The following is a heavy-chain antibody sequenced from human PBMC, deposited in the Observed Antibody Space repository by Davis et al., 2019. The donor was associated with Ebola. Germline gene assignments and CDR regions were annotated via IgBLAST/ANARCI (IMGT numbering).Heavy chain of an antibody. J-gene: IGHJ4*02. V-gene: IGHV3-30*18. CDR3: AKEMGMMYFDY. D-gene: IGHD3-16*01. Sequence: GGSLRLSCAASGFTFSSYWMSWVRQAPGKGLEWVAVISYDGSNKYYADSVKGRFTISRDNSKNTLYLQMNSLRAEDTAVYYCAKEMGMMYFDYWGQGTLVTVSS. CDR1: GFTFSSYW. CDR2: ISYDGSNK.